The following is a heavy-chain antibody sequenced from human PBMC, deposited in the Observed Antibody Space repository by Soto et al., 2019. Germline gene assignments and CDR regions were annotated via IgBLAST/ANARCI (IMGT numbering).Heavy chain of an antibody. D-gene: IGHD2-15*01. J-gene: IGHJ6*02. CDR1: GFTFSNYA. CDR2: ISKSGDGI. CDR3: ARVGCSSDSCSSWDFYGMDV. Sequence: GGSLRLSCAVSGFTFSNYAMSWVRQAPGKGLEKVSVISKSGDGIYNADSVKGRFTISRDNSKNMLYLQLNSLRAEDTALYYCARVGCSSDSCSSWDFYGMDVWGQGTTVTVSS. V-gene: IGHV3-23*01.